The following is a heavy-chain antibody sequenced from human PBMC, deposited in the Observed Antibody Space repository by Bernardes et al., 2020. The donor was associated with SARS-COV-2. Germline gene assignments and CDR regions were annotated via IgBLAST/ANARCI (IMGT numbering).Heavy chain of an antibody. CDR2: IYSGGST. CDR1: GFTVSSNY. CDR3: ARDKYQRMLFDVYYYGMDV. Sequence: GGSLRLSCAASGFTVSSNYMSWVRQAPGKGLEWVSVIYSGGSTYYADSAKGRFTISRDNSKNTLYLQMNSLRAEDTAVYYCARDKYQRMLFDVYYYGMDVWGQGTTVTVSS. V-gene: IGHV3-53*01. J-gene: IGHJ6*02. D-gene: IGHD2-2*01.